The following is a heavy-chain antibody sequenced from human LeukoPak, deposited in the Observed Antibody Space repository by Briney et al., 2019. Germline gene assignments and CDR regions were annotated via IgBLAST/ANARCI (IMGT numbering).Heavy chain of an antibody. V-gene: IGHV1-69*04. CDR2: IIPILGIA. CDR1: GGTFSSYA. CDR3: ARALSGSYAGLGY. J-gene: IGHJ4*02. D-gene: IGHD1-26*01. Sequence: SVKVSCKASGGTFSSYAISWVRQAPGQGLEWMGRIIPILGIANYAQKFQGRVTITADKSTSTAYMELSSLRSEDTAVYYCARALSGSYAGLGYWGQGTLVTVSS.